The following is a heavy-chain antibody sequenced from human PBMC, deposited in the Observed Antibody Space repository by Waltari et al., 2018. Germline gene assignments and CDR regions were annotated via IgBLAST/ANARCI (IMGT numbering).Heavy chain of an antibody. D-gene: IGHD6-19*01. CDR2: TYYRSKWYK. V-gene: IGHV6-1*01. CDR1: GDSVSSNSAA. J-gene: IGHJ4*02. CDR3: ARAPNSGGWYVVFDY. Sequence: QVQLQQSGPGLVKPSQTLSVTCAISGDSVSSNSAAWNWIRQSPSRGLEWLGRTYYRSKWYKDHAVAVRSRITIKPDTSKNQFSLQLNAVTPEDTAVYYCARAPNSGGWYVVFDYWGQGTLVTVSS.